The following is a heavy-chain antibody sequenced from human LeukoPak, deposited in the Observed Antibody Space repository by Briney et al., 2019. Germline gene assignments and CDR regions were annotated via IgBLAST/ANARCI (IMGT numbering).Heavy chain of an antibody. Sequence: GGSLRLSCAASGFTFSNYSMNWVRQAPGKGLEWVSSISSSSSYIYYADSVKGRFTISRDNAKNSLYLQMNSLRAEDTAVYYCARVSPPNSYYDFWSGYNPFDYWGQGTLVTVSS. CDR1: GFTFSNYS. CDR3: ARVSPPNSYYDFWSGYNPFDY. J-gene: IGHJ4*02. V-gene: IGHV3-21*01. CDR2: ISSSSSYI. D-gene: IGHD3-3*01.